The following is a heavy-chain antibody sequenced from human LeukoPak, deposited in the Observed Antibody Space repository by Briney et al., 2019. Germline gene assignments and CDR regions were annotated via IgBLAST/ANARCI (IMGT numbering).Heavy chain of an antibody. J-gene: IGHJ6*03. D-gene: IGHD7-27*01. CDR3: ARAEKPNWGNYYYYCIDV. V-gene: IGHV1-18*01. CDR2: ISAYNGNT. Sequence: GASVKVSCKASGYTFTSYGISWVRQAPGQGLEWMGWISAYNGNTNFAQKLQDRDTMTTDTSTSTAYMELRSLRSDDTAVYYCARAEKPNWGNYYYYCIDVWGKGTTVTVSS. CDR1: GYTFTSYG.